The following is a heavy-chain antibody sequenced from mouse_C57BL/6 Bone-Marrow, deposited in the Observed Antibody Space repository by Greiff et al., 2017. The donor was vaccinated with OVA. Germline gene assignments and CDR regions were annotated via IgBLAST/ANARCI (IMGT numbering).Heavy chain of an antibody. V-gene: IGHV2-3*01. CDR1: GFSLTSYG. Sequence: VNVVESGPGLVAPSQSLSITCTVSGFSLTSYGVSWVRQPPGKGLEWLGVIWGDGSTNYHSALISRLSISKDNSKSQVFLKLNSLQTDDTATYYCAKPMVTTYYYAMDYWGQGTSVTGSS. CDR3: AKPMVTTYYYAMDY. J-gene: IGHJ4*01. D-gene: IGHD2-2*01. CDR2: IWGDGST.